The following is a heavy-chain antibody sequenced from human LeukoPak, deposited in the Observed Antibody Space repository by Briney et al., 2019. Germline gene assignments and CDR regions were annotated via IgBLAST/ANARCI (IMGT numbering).Heavy chain of an antibody. CDR3: ARDGPGWSRDY. Sequence: GGSLRLSCAASGFTFSSYPMNWVRQAPGKGLEWISYIGSGNSPIYCADSVKGRFTISRANAEKSLYLQMNSLRAEDTAVFYCARDGPGWSRDYWGQGTQVTVSS. CDR2: IGSGNSPI. D-gene: IGHD2-15*01. CDR1: GFTFSSYP. J-gene: IGHJ4*02. V-gene: IGHV3-48*04.